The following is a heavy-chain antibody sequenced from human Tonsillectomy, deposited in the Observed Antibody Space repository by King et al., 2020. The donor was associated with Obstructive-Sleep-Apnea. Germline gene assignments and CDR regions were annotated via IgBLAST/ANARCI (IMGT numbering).Heavy chain of an antibody. V-gene: IGHV4-59*01. J-gene: IGHJ2*01. CDR3: ARGGGDRWYFDL. D-gene: IGHD3-16*01. CDR1: VGSISSYY. CDR2: IYYSGSS. Sequence: QLQESGPGLVKPSETLSLTCTVSVGSISSYYWSWIRQPPGKGLECIGDIYYSGSSNYNPSLKSRVTISVDTSKNKFSLKLNSVTAADTAVYYCARGGGDRWYFDLWGRGTLVTVSS.